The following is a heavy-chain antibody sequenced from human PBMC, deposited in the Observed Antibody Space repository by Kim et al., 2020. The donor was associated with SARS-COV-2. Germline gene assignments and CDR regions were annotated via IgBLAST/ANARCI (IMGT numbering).Heavy chain of an antibody. CDR2: ISYDGSNK. CDR3: AKDHVGYSYGYRYFDY. Sequence: GGSLRLSCAXSGFTFSSYGMHWVRQAPGKGLEWVAVISYDGSNKYYADSVKGRFTISRDNSKNTLYLQMNSLRAEDTAVYYCAKDHVGYSYGYRYFDYWGQGTLVTVSS. V-gene: IGHV3-30*18. CDR1: GFTFSSYG. J-gene: IGHJ4*02. D-gene: IGHD5-18*01.